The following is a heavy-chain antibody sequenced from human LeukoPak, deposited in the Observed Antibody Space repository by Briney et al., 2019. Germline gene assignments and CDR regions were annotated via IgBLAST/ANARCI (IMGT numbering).Heavy chain of an antibody. Sequence: ASVKVSCKASGYTFTSYDVNWVRQATGQGLEWMGWVNPNSGHTGYAQKFQGRVTMTTNTSISTAYMEPSSLRFEDTAVYYCARGAPGSYCSGGSCPYFDYWGQGTLVSVSS. D-gene: IGHD2-15*01. J-gene: IGHJ4*02. CDR3: ARGAPGSYCSGGSCPYFDY. CDR2: VNPNSGHT. CDR1: GYTFTSYD. V-gene: IGHV1-8*01.